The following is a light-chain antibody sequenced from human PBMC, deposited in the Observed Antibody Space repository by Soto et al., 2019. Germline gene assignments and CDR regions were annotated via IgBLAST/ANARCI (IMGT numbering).Light chain of an antibody. J-gene: IGKJ1*01. CDR2: GAS. CDR3: QHYNNWSPWT. V-gene: IGKV3-15*01. Sequence: EIVMTQSPANLSVSLGERATLSCRASHSVSSNLAWNQQKPGQAPRLLIYGASTRATGIPARFSGSGSGTKFTLTITSLQSEDFAVYYCQHYNNWSPWTFGQGTKVEI. CDR1: HSVSSN.